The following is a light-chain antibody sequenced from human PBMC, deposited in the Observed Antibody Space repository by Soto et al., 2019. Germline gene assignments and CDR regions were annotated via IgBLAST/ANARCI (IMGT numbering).Light chain of an antibody. J-gene: IGKJ1*01. Sequence: EIEMTQSPATLSLAPGERVTLSCRASESVSTNLAWYQQKAGQAPRLLIYGASTRATGIPDRFSGSGSGTDFTLTISRLEPEDFAVYYYQQYGSSGTFGQGTKVDIK. CDR1: ESVSTN. V-gene: IGKV3-20*01. CDR2: GAS. CDR3: QQYGSSGT.